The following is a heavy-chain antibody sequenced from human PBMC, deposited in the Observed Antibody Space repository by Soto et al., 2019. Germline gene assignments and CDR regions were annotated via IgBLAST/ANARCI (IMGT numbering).Heavy chain of an antibody. CDR1: GYTFTGYY. CDR2: INPNSGGT. Sequence: AAVKVSCKASGYTFTGYYIHWVRQAHGQGLEWMGWINPNSGGTNYAQKFQGWVTMTRDTSISTAYMELSRLRSDDTAVYYCARGRPYYDILTGYYPDFDYWGQGTLVTVSS. D-gene: IGHD3-9*01. V-gene: IGHV1-2*04. J-gene: IGHJ4*02. CDR3: ARGRPYYDILTGYYPDFDY.